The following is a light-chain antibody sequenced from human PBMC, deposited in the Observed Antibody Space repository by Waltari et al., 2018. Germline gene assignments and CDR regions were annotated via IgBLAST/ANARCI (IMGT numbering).Light chain of an antibody. CDR2: DAS. CDR1: QNINTD. J-gene: IGKJ1*01. Sequence: EVVLTQPTDTLSLSPGERATLPCRASQNINTDLGWYQQRPGQAPRLLILDASNRAAGIPVRFSGRGSGTDFTRIISTLEPEDSAVYYCQQRYSWPRTFGQGTKVEIK. V-gene: IGKV3-11*01. CDR3: QQRYSWPRT.